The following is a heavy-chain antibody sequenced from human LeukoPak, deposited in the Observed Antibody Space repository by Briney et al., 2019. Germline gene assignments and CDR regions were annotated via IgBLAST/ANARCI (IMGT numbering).Heavy chain of an antibody. V-gene: IGHV1-2*02. CDR2: INPNSGDT. J-gene: IGHJ6*02. CDR3: ARVPSMIRGVVNYGMDV. D-gene: IGHD3-10*01. CDR1: GYSFTGYF. Sequence: ASVKVSCKTSGYSFTGYFMHWVREAPGQELEWMGWINPNSGDTKYAQRFQGRVTVTRDTSINTAYMELRRLTSDDTAVYYCARVPSMIRGVVNYGMDVWGQGTTVTVSS.